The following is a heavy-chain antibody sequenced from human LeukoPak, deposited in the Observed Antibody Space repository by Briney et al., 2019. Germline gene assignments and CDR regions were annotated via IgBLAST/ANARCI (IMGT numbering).Heavy chain of an antibody. D-gene: IGHD4-17*01. CDR1: GFTFSNYW. CDR2: MKEDGSEK. Sequence: GGSLRLSCAASGFTFSNYWMTWFRKAPGKGLEWGANMKEDGSEKYYVGSVKGRFTISRDNAKNSLYLQMNSLRAEDTAVYYCARDRYGSFWGQGTLVTVSS. CDR3: ARDRYGSF. J-gene: IGHJ4*02. V-gene: IGHV3-7*01.